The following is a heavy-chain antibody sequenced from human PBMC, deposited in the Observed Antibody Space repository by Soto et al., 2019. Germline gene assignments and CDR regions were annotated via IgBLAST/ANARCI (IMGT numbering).Heavy chain of an antibody. Sequence: EVQLVQAGAEVKKPGESLKISCKGSGYRYSNYWIGWVRQMPGKGLEWMGIIFPGDSDTRYSPSFQGQVTISADKSINTAYLQWSSLKASDTAMYYCARRTRFSGLTAGEFDYWGQGTLVTVSS. V-gene: IGHV5-51*01. D-gene: IGHD2-21*02. J-gene: IGHJ4*02. CDR3: ARRTRFSGLTAGEFDY. CDR1: GYRYSNYW. CDR2: IFPGDSDT.